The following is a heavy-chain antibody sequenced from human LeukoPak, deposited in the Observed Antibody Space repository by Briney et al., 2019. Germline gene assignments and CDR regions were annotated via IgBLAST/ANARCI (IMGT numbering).Heavy chain of an antibody. D-gene: IGHD7-27*01. V-gene: IGHV4-59*08. Sequence: SETLSLTCTVSGGSISSYYWSWIRQPPGKGLEWVGYIYYSGSTNYNPSLKSRVTISVDTSKNQFSLKLSSVTAADTAVYYCARLGMYNWFDPWGQGTLVTVSS. J-gene: IGHJ5*02. CDR2: IYYSGST. CDR1: GGSISSYY. CDR3: ARLGMYNWFDP.